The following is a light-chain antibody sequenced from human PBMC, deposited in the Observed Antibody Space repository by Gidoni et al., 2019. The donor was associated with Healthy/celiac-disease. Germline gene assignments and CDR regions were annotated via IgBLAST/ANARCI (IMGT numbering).Light chain of an antibody. J-gene: IGKJ5*01. CDR2: AAS. Sequence: DSQMTQSPSSLSASVGDRVTITCRASQSISSYLHWYQQKPGKAPKLLIYAASSLQSGVPSRFSGSGSGTDFTLTISSLQPEDFATYYCQQSYSTPITFXXXTRLEIK. V-gene: IGKV1-39*01. CDR3: QQSYSTPIT. CDR1: QSISSY.